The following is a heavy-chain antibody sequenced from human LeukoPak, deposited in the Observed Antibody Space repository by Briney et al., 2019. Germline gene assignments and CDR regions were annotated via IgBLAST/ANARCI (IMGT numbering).Heavy chain of an antibody. CDR2: IRYDGSNK. CDR3: AKVRWELRRYYFDY. Sequence: GGSLRLSCAASGFTFSSYGMHWVRQAPGKGLEWVAFIRYDGSNKYYADSVKGRFTISRDNSKNTLYLQMNSLRAEDTAVYYCAKVRWELRRYYFDYWGQGTLVTVSS. J-gene: IGHJ4*02. V-gene: IGHV3-30*02. D-gene: IGHD1-26*01. CDR1: GFTFSSYG.